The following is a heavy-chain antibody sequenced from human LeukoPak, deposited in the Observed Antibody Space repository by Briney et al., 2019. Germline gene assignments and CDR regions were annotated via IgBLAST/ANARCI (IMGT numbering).Heavy chain of an antibody. V-gene: IGHV3-48*03. J-gene: IGHJ4*02. Sequence: GGSLRLSRAASGFTFSSYEMNWVRQAPGKGLEWVSYISSSGSTMYYADSVKGRFTISRDNAKNSLYLQMNSLRAEDTAVYYCARGKGSGPYFDYWGQGTLVTVSS. CDR2: ISSSGSTM. CDR3: ARGKGSGPYFDY. D-gene: IGHD6-19*01. CDR1: GFTFSSYE.